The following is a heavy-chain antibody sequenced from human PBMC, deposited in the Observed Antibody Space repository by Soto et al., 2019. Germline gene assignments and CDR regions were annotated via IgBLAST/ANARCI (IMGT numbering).Heavy chain of an antibody. CDR2: ISAYNGNT. D-gene: IGHD6-19*01. Sequence: QVQLVQSGAEVKKPGASVKVSCKASGYTFTSYGISWVRQAPGQGLKWMGWISAYNGNTTYAQKLKARVTMTTDTSTSRAYMEQSSLRSDDKSVYYCAGGVGIGVATGRNWFDLGGQATLVTVSS. CDR1: GYTFTSYG. CDR3: AGGVGIGVATGRNWFDL. V-gene: IGHV1-18*01. J-gene: IGHJ5*02.